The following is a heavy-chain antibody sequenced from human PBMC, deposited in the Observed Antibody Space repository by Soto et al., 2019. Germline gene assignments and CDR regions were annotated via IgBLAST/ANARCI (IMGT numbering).Heavy chain of an antibody. J-gene: IGHJ4*02. D-gene: IGHD3-3*01. CDR2: INPNSGGT. Sequence: ASVKVSCKASGYTFTGYYMHWVRQAPGQGLEWMGWINPNSGGTNYAQKFQGRVTMTRDTSISTAYMELSRLRSDDTAVYYCARGEYDVWSGYSPAFDYWGQGTLVTAS. V-gene: IGHV1-2*02. CDR1: GYTFTGYY. CDR3: ARGEYDVWSGYSPAFDY.